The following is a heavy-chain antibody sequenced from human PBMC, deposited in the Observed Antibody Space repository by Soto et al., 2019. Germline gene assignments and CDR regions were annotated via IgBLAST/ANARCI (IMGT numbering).Heavy chain of an antibody. D-gene: IGHD1-1*01. CDR2: IIPIFGTA. CDR3: ARYSVRQLERRAFDI. J-gene: IGHJ3*02. V-gene: IGHV1-69*13. CDR1: GYTLTSYA. Sequence: ASVKVSCKASGYTLTSYALSWVRQSTGQGLEWMGGIIPIFGTANYAQKFQGRVTITADESTSTAYMELSSLRSEDTAVYYCARYSVRQLERRAFDIWGQGTMVTVSS.